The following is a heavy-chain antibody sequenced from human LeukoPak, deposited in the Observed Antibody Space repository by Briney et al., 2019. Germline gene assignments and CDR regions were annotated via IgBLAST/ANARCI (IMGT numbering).Heavy chain of an antibody. CDR3: AKGYCASATCYSRFDP. CDR1: GFTFSSYA. Sequence: PGGSLRLSCAASGFTFSSYAMSLVRQAPGKGLEWVSAIRGSGGTTYYADSVKGRFIISRDNSMDTLYVQMNSLRAEDTAMYYCAKGYCASATCYSRFDPWGQGTLVTVSS. D-gene: IGHD2-2*02. J-gene: IGHJ5*02. CDR2: IRGSGGTT. V-gene: IGHV3-23*01.